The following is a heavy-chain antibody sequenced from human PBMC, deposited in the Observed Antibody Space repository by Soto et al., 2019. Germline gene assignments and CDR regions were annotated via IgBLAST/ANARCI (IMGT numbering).Heavy chain of an antibody. D-gene: IGHD1-26*01. J-gene: IGHJ4*02. Sequence: PWGSLRLSCAASGFTFVNVWISFFGHAPGKWLEWVGRVRSKSDGATTDYAAPVKGRFTVSRDDSQNTLSLQMDSLKIEDTAVYFCTTAAGGMWGADYWGQGTPVTVSS. V-gene: IGHV3-15*01. CDR2: VRSKSDGATT. CDR1: GFTFVNVW. CDR3: TTAAGGMWGADY.